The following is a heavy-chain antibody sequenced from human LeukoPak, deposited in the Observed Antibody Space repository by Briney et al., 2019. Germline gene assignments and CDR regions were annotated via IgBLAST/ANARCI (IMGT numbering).Heavy chain of an antibody. Sequence: GGSLRLSCAASGFNFNTYTMNWVRQAPGKGLEWVSSISSDSSYIYYADAVHGRFTVSRDNAKYSLYLQMNSLRAEDTAVYYCARETPRRGETRDGYRWGQGTVVTVSS. CDR2: ISSDSSYI. CDR1: GFNFNTYT. CDR3: ARETPRRGETRDGYR. D-gene: IGHD5-24*01. V-gene: IGHV3-21*01. J-gene: IGHJ4*02.